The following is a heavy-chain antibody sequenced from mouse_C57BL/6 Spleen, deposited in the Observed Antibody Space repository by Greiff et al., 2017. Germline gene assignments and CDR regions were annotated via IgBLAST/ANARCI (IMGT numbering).Heavy chain of an antibody. CDR2: ISDGGSYT. V-gene: IGHV5-4*03. CDR3: ARRLWDYAMDY. Sequence: EVQRVESGGGLVKPGGSLKLSCAASGFTFSSYAMSWVRQTPETRLEWVATISDGGSYTYYPDNVKGRFTISRDNAKNNLYLQMSHLKSEDTAMYYCARRLWDYAMDYWGQGTSVTVSA. CDR1: GFTFSSYA. D-gene: IGHD1-1*02. J-gene: IGHJ4*01.